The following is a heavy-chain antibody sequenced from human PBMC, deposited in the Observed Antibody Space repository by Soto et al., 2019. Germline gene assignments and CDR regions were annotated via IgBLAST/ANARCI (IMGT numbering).Heavy chain of an antibody. V-gene: IGHV4-61*01. Sequence: SETLSLTCTVSGGSATSGSYYWSWIRQPPGKGLEWIGYIYYSGSTNYNPSLKSRVTISVDTSKNQISLKLRSVTAADTAVYYCARDQGIAVAVFDYWGQGTLVTVSS. CDR1: GGSATSGSYY. CDR2: IYYSGST. D-gene: IGHD6-19*01. J-gene: IGHJ4*02. CDR3: ARDQGIAVAVFDY.